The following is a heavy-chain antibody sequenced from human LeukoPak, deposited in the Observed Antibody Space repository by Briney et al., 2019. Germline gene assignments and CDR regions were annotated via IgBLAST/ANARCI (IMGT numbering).Heavy chain of an antibody. D-gene: IGHD3-10*01. Sequence: PGGSLRLSCADSGFTCSDYAMSWVRQAPGKDLEWVSVISDGVGTTYYAVSVRGRFTISRDNSKNRLYLQMNSLRGEDTAVCYCAKAFQRGVLITSQDWGQGTQVTVSS. J-gene: IGHJ4*02. CDR1: GFTCSDYA. CDR3: AKAFQRGVLITSQD. CDR2: ISDGVGTT. V-gene: IGHV3-23*01.